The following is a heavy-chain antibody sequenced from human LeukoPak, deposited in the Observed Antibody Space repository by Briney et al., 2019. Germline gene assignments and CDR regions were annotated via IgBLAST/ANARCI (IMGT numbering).Heavy chain of an antibody. Sequence: GASVKVSCKASGYTFTSYGISWVRQAPGQGLEWMGWISAYNGNTNYAQKLQGRVTMATDTSTSTAYMELRSLRSDDTAVYYCAREGGTYYYDSSGYPFDYWGQGTLVTVSS. CDR1: GYTFTSYG. CDR3: AREGGTYYYDSSGYPFDY. CDR2: ISAYNGNT. D-gene: IGHD3-22*01. J-gene: IGHJ4*02. V-gene: IGHV1-18*01.